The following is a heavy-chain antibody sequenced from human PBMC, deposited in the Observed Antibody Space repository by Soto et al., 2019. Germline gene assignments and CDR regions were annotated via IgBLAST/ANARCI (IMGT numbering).Heavy chain of an antibody. CDR2: INPNSGGT. CDR1: GYTFTGYY. J-gene: IGHJ4*02. D-gene: IGHD3-16*01. V-gene: IGHV1-2*04. CDR3: AREPDLAGGYYFDY. Sequence: QVPLVQSGAEVKKPGASVKVSCKASGYTFTGYYMHWVRQAPGQGLEWMGWINPNSGGTNYAQKFQGWVTMTRDTSISTAYMELSRLRSDDTAVYYCAREPDLAGGYYFDYWGQGTLVTVSS.